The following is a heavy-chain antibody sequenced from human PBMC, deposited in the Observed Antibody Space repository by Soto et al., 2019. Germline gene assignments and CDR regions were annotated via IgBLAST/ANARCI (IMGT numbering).Heavy chain of an antibody. CDR2: ITSSGSYV. V-gene: IGHV3-21*01. Sequence: GGSLRLSXVTSGFTFSRNTMNWVRQAPGKGLEWVASITSSGSYVYYADSVKGRFSASRDNAKNSLSLQMDSLRPDETAIYFCVKDEGIEAMDVWGQGTTVTVSS. D-gene: IGHD3-3*02. CDR1: GFTFSRNT. J-gene: IGHJ6*02. CDR3: VKDEGIEAMDV.